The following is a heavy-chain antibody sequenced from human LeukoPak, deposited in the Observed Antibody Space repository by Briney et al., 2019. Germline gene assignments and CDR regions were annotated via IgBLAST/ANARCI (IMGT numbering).Heavy chain of an antibody. CDR2: ISNTGSS. V-gene: IGHV4-59*01. CDR3: ARWVYDSSGCYSAGGPWYFDL. J-gene: IGHJ2*01. CDR1: GGSISYYY. D-gene: IGHD3-22*01. Sequence: SETLSLTCTFSGGSISYYYWNWIRQPPGKGLEWIGSISNTGSSDYNPSLKSRVTIAADTAKNEFSLKVTSVTAADTAVYYCARWVYDSSGCYSAGGPWYFDLWGRGTLVTVSS.